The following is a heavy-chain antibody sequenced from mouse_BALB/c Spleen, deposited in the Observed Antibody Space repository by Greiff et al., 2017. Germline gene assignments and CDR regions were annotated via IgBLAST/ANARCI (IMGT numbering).Heavy chain of an antibody. CDR3: ARTTTAGCAY. D-gene: IGHD1-2*01. CDR2: IWAGGST. CDR1: GFSLTSYG. J-gene: IGHJ3*01. Sequence: VKLVESGPGLVAPSQSLSITCTVAGFSLTSYGVHWVRQPPGKGLEWLGVIWAGGSTNYNSALMSRLSISKDNSKSQVFLKMNSLQTDDTAMYYCARTTTAGCAYWGQGTLVTVSA. V-gene: IGHV2-9*02.